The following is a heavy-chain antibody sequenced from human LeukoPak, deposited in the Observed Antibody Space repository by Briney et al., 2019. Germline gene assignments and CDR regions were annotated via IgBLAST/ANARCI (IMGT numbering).Heavy chain of an antibody. Sequence: SETLSLTCTVSGGSISSYYWSWIRQPPGKGLEWIGYIYYSGSTDYNPSLKGRVTISVDTSKNQFFLKLSSVTAADTAVYYCARLLPPYSSSVVNWFDPWGQGTLVTVSS. J-gene: IGHJ5*02. CDR2: IYYSGST. V-gene: IGHV4-59*01. CDR3: ARLLPPYSSSVVNWFDP. D-gene: IGHD6-13*01. CDR1: GGSISSYY.